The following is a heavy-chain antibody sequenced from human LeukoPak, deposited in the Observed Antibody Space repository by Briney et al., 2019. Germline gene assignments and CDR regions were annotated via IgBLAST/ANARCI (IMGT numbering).Heavy chain of an antibody. D-gene: IGHD4-11*01. CDR2: MNPNSGNT. Sequence: ASVTVSCKASVYPFSNYDINWVRQATEQGLEWMEWMNPNSGNTDYAQKFQGRVTITRNTSISTAYMELSSLRSEDTAVYYCARGRATVTTHWVDPWGQGTLVTVSS. CDR1: VYPFSNYD. V-gene: IGHV1-8*01. CDR3: ARGRATVTTHWVDP. J-gene: IGHJ5*02.